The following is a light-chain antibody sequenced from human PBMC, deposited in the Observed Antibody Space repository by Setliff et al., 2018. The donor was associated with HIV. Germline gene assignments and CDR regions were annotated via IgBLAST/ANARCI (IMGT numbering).Light chain of an antibody. CDR3: CSYAGTYTSLYV. Sequence: QPVLTQPRSVSGSPGQSVTISCTGTSSDVGGYNYVSWYQQHPDKAPKLIIYDVSKRPSGVPDRFSGSKSGNTASLTISGLQAEDEVDYYCCSYAGTYTSLYVFGTGTKVTVL. CDR1: SSDVGGYNY. V-gene: IGLV2-11*01. J-gene: IGLJ1*01. CDR2: DVS.